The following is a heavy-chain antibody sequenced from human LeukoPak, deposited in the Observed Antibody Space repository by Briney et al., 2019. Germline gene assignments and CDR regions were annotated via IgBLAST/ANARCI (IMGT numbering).Heavy chain of an antibody. CDR1: GFTFSSYS. V-gene: IGHV3-48*01. D-gene: IGHD1-26*01. J-gene: IGHJ4*02. CDR2: ISTTSSSI. Sequence: TGGSLRLSCAASGFTFSSYSMNWVRQAPGGGLEWVSYISTTSSSIYYADSVKGRFTISRDHAKKSLYLQMNSLRAEDTAVYYCARVRGTYYFDYWGQGTLVTVSS. CDR3: ARVRGTYYFDY.